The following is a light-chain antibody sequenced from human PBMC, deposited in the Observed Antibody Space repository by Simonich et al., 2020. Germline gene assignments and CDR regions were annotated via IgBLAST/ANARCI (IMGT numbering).Light chain of an antibody. CDR2: DAS. CDR1: QGISSA. V-gene: IGKV1D-13*01. Sequence: AIQLTQSPSSLSASVGDRVTITCRASQGISSALAWYQQKPGKAPKLLIYDASSLESGVPSRFSGSGSGTDFTLTISSMQSEDFAVYYCQQYNNWPLTFGGGTKVEIK. CDR3: QQYNNWPLT. J-gene: IGKJ4*01.